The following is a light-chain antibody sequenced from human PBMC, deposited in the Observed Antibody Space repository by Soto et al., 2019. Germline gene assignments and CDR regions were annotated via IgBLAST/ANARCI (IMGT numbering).Light chain of an antibody. V-gene: IGKV3-20*01. J-gene: IGKJ1*01. CDR2: GAS. CDR3: QQYGSSPWT. CDR1: QSVSSSY. Sequence: EIVLTQSPGTLSLSPVERATLSCRASQSVSSSYLAWYQQKPGQAPRLLIYGASSRATGIPDRFSGSGSGTDFTLTISRLEPEDFAVYYCQQYGSSPWTLGQGTKV.